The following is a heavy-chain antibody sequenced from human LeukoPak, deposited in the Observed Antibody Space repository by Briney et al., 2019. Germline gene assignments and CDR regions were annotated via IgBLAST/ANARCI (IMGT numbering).Heavy chain of an antibody. D-gene: IGHD6-6*01. Sequence: SETLSLTCTVSGGSISSYYWSWIRQPPGKGLEWIGYIYTSGSTNYNPSLKSRVTISVDTSKNPFSLTLSSVTAADTAVYYCARTQLRDYYYMDVWGKGTTVTVSS. CDR3: ARTQLRDYYYMDV. CDR2: IYTSGST. V-gene: IGHV4-4*09. J-gene: IGHJ6*03. CDR1: GGSISSYY.